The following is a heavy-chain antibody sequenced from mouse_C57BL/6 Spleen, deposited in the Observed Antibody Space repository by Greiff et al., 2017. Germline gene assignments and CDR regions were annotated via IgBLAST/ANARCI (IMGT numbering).Heavy chain of an antibody. Sequence: VQLQQSGAELAKPGASVKLSCKASGYTFTSYWMHWVKQRPGQGLEWIGYINPSSGYTKYNQKFNDKATLTADKSSSTAYMQLSSLTYEDSAVYYCARDGIPISTTVVATGYFDVWGTGTTVTVSS. J-gene: IGHJ1*03. CDR3: ARDGIPISTTVVATGYFDV. CDR1: GYTFTSYW. D-gene: IGHD1-1*01. CDR2: INPSSGYT. V-gene: IGHV1-7*01.